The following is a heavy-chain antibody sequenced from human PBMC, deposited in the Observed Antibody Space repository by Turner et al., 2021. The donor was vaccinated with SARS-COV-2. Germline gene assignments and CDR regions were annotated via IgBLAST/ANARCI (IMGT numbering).Heavy chain of an antibody. D-gene: IGHD3-10*01. J-gene: IGHJ4*02. V-gene: IGHV3-30-3*01. CDR3: ARDSGDFDY. CDR1: GFTFSNYA. Sequence: VQLLESGGGLVQPGGSLRLSCAASGFTFSNYAMSWVRQAPGKGLEWVAVISYDGSNKYYADSVKGRFTISRDNSKNTLYLQMNSLRAEDTAVYYCARDSGDFDYWGQGTLVTVSS. CDR2: ISYDGSNK.